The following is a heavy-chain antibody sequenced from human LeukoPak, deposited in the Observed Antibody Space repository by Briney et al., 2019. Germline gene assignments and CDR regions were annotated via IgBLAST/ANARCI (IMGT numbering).Heavy chain of an antibody. V-gene: IGHV4-39*07. CDR3: ARARFDY. CDR2: IYYSGST. CDR1: GGSISSSSYY. J-gene: IGHJ4*02. Sequence: SETLSLTCTVSGGSISSSSYYWGWIRQPPGRGLEWIGSIYYSGSTYYNPSLKSRVTISVDKSKDQFSLKLSSVTAADTAVYYCARARFDYWGQGTLVTVSS.